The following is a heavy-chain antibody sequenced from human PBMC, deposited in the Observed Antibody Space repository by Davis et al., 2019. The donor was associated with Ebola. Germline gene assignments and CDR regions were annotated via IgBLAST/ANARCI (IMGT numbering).Heavy chain of an antibody. CDR1: GYTFTSYY. D-gene: IGHD3-22*01. V-gene: IGHV1-46*01. J-gene: IGHJ4*02. CDR3: ARDYSRITMIVVVMGLDY. Sequence: ASVKVSCKASGYTFTSYYMHWVRQAPGQGLEWMGIINPSGGSTSYAQKFQGRVTMTRDTSTSTVYMELSSLRSEDTAVYYCARDYSRITMIVVVMGLDYWGQGTLVTVSS. CDR2: INPSGGST.